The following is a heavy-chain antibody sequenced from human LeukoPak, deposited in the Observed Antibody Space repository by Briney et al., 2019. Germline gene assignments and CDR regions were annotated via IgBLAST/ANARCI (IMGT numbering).Heavy chain of an antibody. D-gene: IGHD2-2*01. Sequence: PGGSLRLSCAASGFTFSSYAMSWVRQAPGKGLEWVSAISGSGGSTYYADSLKGRFTISRDNAKNSLYLQINSLRAEDTAVYYCSTSRFCSSTSCLFPFDNWGQGTLVTVSS. CDR3: STSRFCSSTSCLFPFDN. CDR1: GFTFSSYA. CDR2: ISGSGGST. V-gene: IGHV3-23*01. J-gene: IGHJ4*02.